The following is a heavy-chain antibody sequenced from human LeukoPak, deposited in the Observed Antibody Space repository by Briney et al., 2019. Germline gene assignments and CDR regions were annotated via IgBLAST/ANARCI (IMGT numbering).Heavy chain of an antibody. D-gene: IGHD4-17*01. CDR1: GGSISSGGYY. J-gene: IGHJ6*02. V-gene: IGHV4-31*03. CDR2: IYYSVST. CDR3: ARAQKPYGDYHYYGMDV. Sequence: SQTLSLTCTVSGGSISSGGYYWSWIRQHPGKGLEWIGYIYYSVSTYYNPSLKSRVTISVDTSKNQFSLKLSSVTAADTAVYYCARAQKPYGDYHYYGMDVWGQGTTVTVSS.